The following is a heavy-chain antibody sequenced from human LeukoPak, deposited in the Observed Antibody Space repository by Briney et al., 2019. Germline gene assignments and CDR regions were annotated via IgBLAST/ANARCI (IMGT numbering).Heavy chain of an antibody. V-gene: IGHV3-64*01. D-gene: IGHD2-15*01. CDR1: GFTFSSYG. J-gene: IGHJ4*02. CDR2: ISSNGGST. CDR3: ARRYCSGGTCHYDY. Sequence: GGSLRLSCAASGFTFSSYGMHWVRQAPGKGLEYVSAISSNGGSTYYANSVKGRFTISRDNSKNTLYLQMGSLRAEDMAVYYCARRYCSGGTCHYDYWGQGTLITVSS.